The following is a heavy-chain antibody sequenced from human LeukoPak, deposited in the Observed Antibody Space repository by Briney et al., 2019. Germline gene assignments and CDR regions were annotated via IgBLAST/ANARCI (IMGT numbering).Heavy chain of an antibody. CDR3: ASAGDSARFLEWLSRVWGFDP. J-gene: IGHJ5*02. Sequence: SETLSLTCTISDDSISNNRYFWAWIRQPPGKGLEWIGSINYSGRTYYNPSLKSRLTMSVDTAKRQFSLKLSSVTAADTAVYYCASAGDSARFLEWLSRVWGFDPWGQGTLVTVSS. CDR1: DDSISNNRYF. D-gene: IGHD3-3*01. CDR2: INYSGRT. V-gene: IGHV4-39*07.